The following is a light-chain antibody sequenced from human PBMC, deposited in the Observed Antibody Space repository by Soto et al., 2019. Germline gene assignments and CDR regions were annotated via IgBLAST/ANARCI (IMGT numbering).Light chain of an antibody. CDR1: QDIDTY. CDR3: QHYNSYSEA. Sequence: GARVNITCRASQDIDTYLAWYQHKPGKAPKVLIYGASSLESGVPSRFSGSGSGTEFTLTISSLQPDDFATYYCQHYNSYSEAFGQGTKVDI. V-gene: IGKV1-5*01. J-gene: IGKJ1*01. CDR2: GAS.